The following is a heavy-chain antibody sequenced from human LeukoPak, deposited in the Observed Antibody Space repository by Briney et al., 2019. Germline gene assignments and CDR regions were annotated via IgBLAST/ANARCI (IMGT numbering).Heavy chain of an antibody. J-gene: IGHJ4*02. CDR3: ARVGWGLRYFDWLGY. CDR2: IIPILGIA. V-gene: IGHV1-69*04. CDR1: GGTFSSYA. Sequence: SVKVSCKASGGTFSSYAISWVRQAPGQGLEWMGRIIPILGIANYAQKFQGRVTITADKSTSTAYMELSSLRSEDTAVYYCARVGWGLRYFDWLGYWGQGTLVTVSS. D-gene: IGHD3-9*01.